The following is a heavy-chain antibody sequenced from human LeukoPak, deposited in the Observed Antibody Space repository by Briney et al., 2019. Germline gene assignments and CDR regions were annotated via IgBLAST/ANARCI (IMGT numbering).Heavy chain of an antibody. D-gene: IGHD1-26*01. J-gene: IGHJ4*02. V-gene: IGHV3-23*01. CDR3: ARDEVGVGATHDY. CDR1: GFTFSSYA. Sequence: GGSLRLSCAASGFTFSSYAMSWVRQAPGKGLEWVSAISGSGGSTYYADSVKGRFTISRDNAKNTLYLQMNSLRAKDTAVYYCARDEVGVGATHDYWGQGTLVTVSS. CDR2: ISGSGGST.